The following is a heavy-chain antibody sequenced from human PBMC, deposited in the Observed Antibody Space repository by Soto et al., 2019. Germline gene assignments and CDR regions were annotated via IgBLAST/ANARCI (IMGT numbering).Heavy chain of an antibody. Sequence: QVQLQESGPGLVKPSETLSLICAGSGVSINSYYWSWIRQPPGKALEWIGYIYYSGTTNYNPSLKSRVTISVDTSKNQFSLRLSYVTAADTAVYYCARAGGRYAITAYDVWGPGTLVTVSS. J-gene: IGHJ3*01. V-gene: IGHV4-59*01. CDR2: IYYSGTT. D-gene: IGHD1-26*01. CDR1: GVSINSYY. CDR3: ARAGGRYAITAYDV.